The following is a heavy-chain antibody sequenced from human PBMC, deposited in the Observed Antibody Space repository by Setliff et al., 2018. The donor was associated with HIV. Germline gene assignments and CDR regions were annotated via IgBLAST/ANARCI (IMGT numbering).Heavy chain of an antibody. D-gene: IGHD4-17*01. J-gene: IGHJ4*02. CDR3: AAFFVTPLMTQDF. CDR1: GDSISSHDW. CDR2: IHHSGST. V-gene: IGHV4-4*02. Sequence: PSETLSLTCAVSGDSISSHDWWSWVSQPPGKGLEGSGEIHHSGSTNYDPSLKSRVTISRDPSTKQFSLKMTSMTAADTAVYYCAAFFVTPLMTQDFWGQGTLVTVSS.